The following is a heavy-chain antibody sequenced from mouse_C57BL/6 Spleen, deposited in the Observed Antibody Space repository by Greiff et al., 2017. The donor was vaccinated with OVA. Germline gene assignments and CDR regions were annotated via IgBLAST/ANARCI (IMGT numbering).Heavy chain of an antibody. CDR3: ASRVDYDYDEGYFDV. CDR1: GFNIKDYY. Sequence: EVKLEESGAELVKPGASVKLSCTASGFNIKDYYMHWVKQRTEQGLEWIGRIDPAAGETKYAPKFQGKATITADTSSNTAYLQLSSLTSEDTAVYYCASRVDYDYDEGYFDVWGTGTTVTVSS. D-gene: IGHD2-4*01. V-gene: IGHV14-2*01. CDR2: IDPAAGET. J-gene: IGHJ1*03.